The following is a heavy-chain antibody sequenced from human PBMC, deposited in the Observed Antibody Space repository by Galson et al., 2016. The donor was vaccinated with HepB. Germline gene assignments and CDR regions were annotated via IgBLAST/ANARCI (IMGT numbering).Heavy chain of an antibody. J-gene: IGHJ4*02. Sequence: SLRLSCAASNFIVNDIFLSWVRQAPGKGLEWVSLIYDDGSAYYADPAKGRFTTSRDKSSNILYLQMSNLRADDTAIYYCARGVGDYWGQGSLVSVST. CDR2: IYDDGSA. V-gene: IGHV3-53*01. CDR1: NFIVNDIF. CDR3: ARGVGDY.